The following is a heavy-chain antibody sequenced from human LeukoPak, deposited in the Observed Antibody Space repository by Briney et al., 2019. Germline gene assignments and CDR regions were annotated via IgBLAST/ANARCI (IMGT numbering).Heavy chain of an antibody. CDR2: MNPYSGNT. D-gene: IGHD6-6*01. V-gene: IGHV1-8*01. CDR1: GYTFTSYD. CDR3: ARGIRSRRGSSRGNWFDP. Sequence: ASVKVSCKASGYTFTSYDINWVRQATGQGLEWMGWMNPYSGNTGYAQKFQGRVTMTRNTSISTAYMELSSLRSEDTAVYYCARGIRSRRGSSRGNWFDPWGQGTLVTVSS. J-gene: IGHJ5*02.